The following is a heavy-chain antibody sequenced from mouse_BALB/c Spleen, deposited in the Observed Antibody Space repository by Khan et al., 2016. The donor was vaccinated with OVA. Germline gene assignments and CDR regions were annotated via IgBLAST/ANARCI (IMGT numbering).Heavy chain of an antibody. D-gene: IGHD1-1*01. CDR3: SRRNDYGYYFDY. Sequence: EVQLQESGPGLVKPSQSLSLTCTVTGYSITSGYAWNWIRQFPGNKLEWMGYISYSGVTSYTPSLKSRISITRDTSKNQFFLQLNSVTTEDTATDYCSRRNDYGYYFDYWGQGTTLTVSS. CDR2: ISYSGVT. CDR1: GYSITSGYA. V-gene: IGHV3-2*02. J-gene: IGHJ2*01.